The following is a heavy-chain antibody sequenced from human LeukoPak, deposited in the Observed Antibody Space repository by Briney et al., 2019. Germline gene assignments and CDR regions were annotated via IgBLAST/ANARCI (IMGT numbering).Heavy chain of an antibody. V-gene: IGHV3-23*01. Sequence: GGSLRLSCAASGFRFSSYAMSWVRQAPGKGLECISGFSGSGGSTYYADSVKGRFTISRDNSKNTLYLQMNSLRAEDTAVYYCASLQVGAFFDYWGQGTLVTVSS. CDR3: ASLQVGAFFDY. J-gene: IGHJ4*02. CDR2: FSGSGGST. CDR1: GFRFSSYA. D-gene: IGHD1-26*01.